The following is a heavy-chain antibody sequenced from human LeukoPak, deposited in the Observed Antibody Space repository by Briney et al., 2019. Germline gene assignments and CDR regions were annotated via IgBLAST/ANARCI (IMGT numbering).Heavy chain of an antibody. D-gene: IGHD1-26*01. CDR1: GRSIINTCYF. J-gene: IGHJ4*02. Sequence: PSETLSLTCSGSGRSIINTCYFWRWIRQPPGKGLEWIGSLHHSGTNSYNPSLKNRVTMSVDTSRNELFLSLTSVTAADTAIYYCVRLSVLQLVGEPDYWGQGTLVTVSS. V-gene: IGHV4-39*01. CDR3: VRLSVLQLVGEPDY. CDR2: LHHSGTN.